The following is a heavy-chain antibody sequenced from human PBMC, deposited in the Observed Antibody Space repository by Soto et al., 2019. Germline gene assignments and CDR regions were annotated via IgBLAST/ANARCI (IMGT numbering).Heavy chain of an antibody. CDR2: FDPEDGET. Sequence: ASVKVSCKVSGYTLTELSMHWVRQAPGKGLEWMGGFDPEDGETIYAQKFQGRVTMTEDTSTDTAYMELSSLRSEDTAVYYCAAVAGTYDTPYYYYYYGMDVWGQGTTVTVSS. D-gene: IGHD1-1*01. CDR1: GYTLTELS. V-gene: IGHV1-24*01. J-gene: IGHJ6*02. CDR3: AAVAGTYDTPYYYYYYGMDV.